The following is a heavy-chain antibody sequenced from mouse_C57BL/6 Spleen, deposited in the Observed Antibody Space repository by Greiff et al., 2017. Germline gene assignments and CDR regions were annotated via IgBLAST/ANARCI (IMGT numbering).Heavy chain of an antibody. CDR3: TRSEDYDYAMDY. CDR2: IYPGNSDT. J-gene: IGHJ4*01. D-gene: IGHD2-4*01. Sequence: EVQLQQSGTVLARPGASVKMSCKTSGYTFTSYWMHWVKQRPGQGLEWIGAIYPGNSDTSYNQKFKGKAKLTAVTSASTAYMELSSLTNEDSAVYYCTRSEDYDYAMDYCGQGTSVTVSS. CDR1: GYTFTSYW. V-gene: IGHV1-5*01.